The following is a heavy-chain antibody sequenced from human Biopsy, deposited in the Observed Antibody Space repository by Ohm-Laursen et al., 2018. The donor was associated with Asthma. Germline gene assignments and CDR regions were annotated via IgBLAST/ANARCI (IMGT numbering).Heavy chain of an antibody. CDR2: INPNSGGT. CDR1: GYTFINYA. Sequence: VASVKVSCKASGYTFINYAIHWVRQAPGQRLEWMGRINPNSGGTNYAQKFQGRVTMTRDTSISTAYMEVSRLRSDDTAVYYCARGQKSAGDRWFDPWGQGTLVTVSS. CDR3: ARGQKSAGDRWFDP. J-gene: IGHJ5*02. D-gene: IGHD6-13*01. V-gene: IGHV1-2*06.